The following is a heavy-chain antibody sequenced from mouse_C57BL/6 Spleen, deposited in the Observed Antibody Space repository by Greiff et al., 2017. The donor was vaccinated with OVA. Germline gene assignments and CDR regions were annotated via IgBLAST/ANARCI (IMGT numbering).Heavy chain of an antibody. D-gene: IGHD1-1*01. Sequence: QVQLQQPGAELVRPGSSVKLSCKASGYTFTSYWMHWVKQRPIQGLEWIGNIDPSDSETHYNQKFKDKATLTVDKSSSTAYMQLSSRTSEDSAVYYCARYGSYGSSLDYWGQGTTLTVSS. J-gene: IGHJ2*01. V-gene: IGHV1-52*01. CDR2: IDPSDSET. CDR1: GYTFTSYW. CDR3: ARYGSYGSSLDY.